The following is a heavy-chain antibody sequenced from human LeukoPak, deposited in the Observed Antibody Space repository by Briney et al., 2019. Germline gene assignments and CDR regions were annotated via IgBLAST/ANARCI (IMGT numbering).Heavy chain of an antibody. CDR1: GFTFSSYS. J-gene: IGHJ4*02. CDR2: IYSGGAT. D-gene: IGHD6-13*01. Sequence: PGGSLRLSCAASGFTFSSYSMNWVRQAPGKGLEWVSVIYSGGATYYADSVKGRFIISRDNSKNTLYLRMYSLRAEDTAVYYCARMVFSSSWTFDYWGQGTLVTVSS. CDR3: ARMVFSSSWTFDY. V-gene: IGHV3-66*01.